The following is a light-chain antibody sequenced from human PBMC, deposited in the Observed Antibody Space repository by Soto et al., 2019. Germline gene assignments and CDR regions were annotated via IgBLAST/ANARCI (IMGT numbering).Light chain of an antibody. CDR1: SSNIGNNY. J-gene: IGLJ1*01. Sequence: QSVLTQPPSVSAAPGQTVTISCSGSSSNIGNNYVSWYQQLPGTAPKLLIYDNNKRPSGIPDRFSGSKSGTSATLGITGLQTGDEADYYCGTWDSSLRGYVFGTGTKLTVL. CDR2: DNN. CDR3: GTWDSSLRGYV. V-gene: IGLV1-51*01.